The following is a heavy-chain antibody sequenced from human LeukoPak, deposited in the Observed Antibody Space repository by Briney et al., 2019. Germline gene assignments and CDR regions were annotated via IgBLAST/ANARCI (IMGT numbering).Heavy chain of an antibody. CDR2: ISAYNGHT. CDR1: GYTFNSYD. V-gene: IGHV1-18*01. CDR3: ARDYGSGSYRLDY. Sequence: ASVKVSCKASGYTFNSYDISWVRQAPGQGPEWMGWISAYNGHTNYAQKLQGRVTMTTDTSTSTAYMELRSLRSDDTAVYYCARDYGSGSYRLDYWGQGTLVTVSS. J-gene: IGHJ4*02. D-gene: IGHD3-10*01.